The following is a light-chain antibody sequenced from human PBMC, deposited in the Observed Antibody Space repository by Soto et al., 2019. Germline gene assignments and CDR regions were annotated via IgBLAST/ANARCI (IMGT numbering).Light chain of an antibody. J-gene: IGLJ2*01. CDR3: QTWGPGIRV. V-gene: IGLV4-69*01. CDR2: INRDGSH. CDR1: SGYSQYA. Sequence: QSVLTQSPSASASLGASVKLTCTLNSGYSQYAIAWHQQQPEKGPRYLLKINRDGSHNKDDGIPDRFSGSSSGAERYLTISSLQSEDEADYYCQTWGPGIRVFGGGTNVTVL.